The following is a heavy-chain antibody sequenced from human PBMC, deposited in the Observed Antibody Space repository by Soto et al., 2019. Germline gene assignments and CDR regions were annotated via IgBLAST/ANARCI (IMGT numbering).Heavy chain of an antibody. CDR2: IIPIFGTA. D-gene: IGHD3-3*01. Sequence: ASVKVSCKASGGTFSSYAISWVRQAPGQGLEWMGGIIPIFGTANYAQKFQGRVTITADESTSTAYMELSSLRSEDTAVYYCARDYDFWSGYSPYYYGMDVWGQGTTITVSS. V-gene: IGHV1-69*13. CDR1: GGTFSSYA. CDR3: ARDYDFWSGYSPYYYGMDV. J-gene: IGHJ6*02.